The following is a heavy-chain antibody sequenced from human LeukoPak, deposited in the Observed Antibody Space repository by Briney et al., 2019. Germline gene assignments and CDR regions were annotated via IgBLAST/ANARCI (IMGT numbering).Heavy chain of an antibody. D-gene: IGHD6-6*01. V-gene: IGHV3-21*01. J-gene: IGHJ4*02. Sequence: GGSLRLSCAASGFTFSSYSMNWVRQAPGKGLEWVSSISSSSSYIYYADSVKGRFTISRDNAKNSLYLQMNSLRAEDTAAYYCARRGSSSSGQFDYWGQGTLVTVSS. CDR1: GFTFSSYS. CDR2: ISSSSSYI. CDR3: ARRGSSSSGQFDY.